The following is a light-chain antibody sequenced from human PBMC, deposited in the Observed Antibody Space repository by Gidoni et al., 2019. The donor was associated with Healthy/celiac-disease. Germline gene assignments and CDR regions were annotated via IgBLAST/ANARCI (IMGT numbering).Light chain of an antibody. J-gene: IGKJ4*01. Sequence: EIVLTLSPATLSLSPGERATLSCRASQSVSSYLAWYQQKPGQAPRLLIYDASNRATGIPARFSGSGSGTDFTLTISSLEPEDFAVYYCQQRSNWQVTFGGGTKVEIK. V-gene: IGKV3-11*01. CDR2: DAS. CDR3: QQRSNWQVT. CDR1: QSVSSY.